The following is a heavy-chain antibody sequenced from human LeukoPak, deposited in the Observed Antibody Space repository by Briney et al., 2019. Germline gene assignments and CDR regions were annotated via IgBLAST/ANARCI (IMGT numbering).Heavy chain of an antibody. D-gene: IGHD3-10*01. CDR3: AKDRSHYGSGSYRR. CDR2: ISGSGGST. Sequence: GGSLTLSCAASGFTFSSYAMSWVRQAPGKGLEWVSAISGSGGSTYDADSVKGRFTISRDNSKNTLYLQMSSLRAEDTAVYYCAKDRSHYGSGSYRRWGQGTLVTVSS. V-gene: IGHV3-23*01. CDR1: GFTFSSYA. J-gene: IGHJ4*02.